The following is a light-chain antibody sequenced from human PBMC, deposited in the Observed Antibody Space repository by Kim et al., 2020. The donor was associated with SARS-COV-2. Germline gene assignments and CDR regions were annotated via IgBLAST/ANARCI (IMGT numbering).Light chain of an antibody. CDR1: NIGSKS. Sequence: SYELTQPPSVSVAPGKTATITCGGNNIGSKSVHWYQQKPGQAPVLVIYYDDVRPSGIPERFSGSNSGDTATLTISTVDAGDEADYYCQLWAIGSDHPVFG. J-gene: IGLJ3*02. CDR2: YDD. CDR3: QLWAIGSDHPV. V-gene: IGLV3-21*04.